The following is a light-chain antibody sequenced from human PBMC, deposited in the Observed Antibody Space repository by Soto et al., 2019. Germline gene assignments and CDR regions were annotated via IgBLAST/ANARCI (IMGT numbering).Light chain of an antibody. Sequence: QAVVTQPPSVSGAPGQRVTISCTGNSSNIGAGYDVHWYQQLPGTAPKLLIYGNVNRPSRVPDRFSGSKSGTSASLAITGLQAEDEADYYCQSYDSSLSGSRVFGGGTKLTVL. V-gene: IGLV1-40*01. CDR1: SSNIGAGYD. J-gene: IGLJ2*01. CDR2: GNV. CDR3: QSYDSSLSGSRV.